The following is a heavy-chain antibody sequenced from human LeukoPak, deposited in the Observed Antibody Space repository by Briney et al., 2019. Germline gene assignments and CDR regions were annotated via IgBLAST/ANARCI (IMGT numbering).Heavy chain of an antibody. J-gene: IGHJ5*02. Sequence: PSETLSLTCTVSGGSIRSGSYYWSWIRQPAGKGLEWIGRIYTSGSTNYNPSLKSRVTISVDTSKNQFSLKLSSVTAADTAVYYCARDQTISSSLRGWFDPWGQGTLVTVSS. V-gene: IGHV4-61*02. CDR2: IYTSGST. CDR1: GGSIRSGSYY. CDR3: ARDQTISSSLRGWFDP. D-gene: IGHD6-13*01.